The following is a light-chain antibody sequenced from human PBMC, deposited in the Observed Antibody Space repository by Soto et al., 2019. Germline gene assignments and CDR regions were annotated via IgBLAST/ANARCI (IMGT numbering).Light chain of an antibody. CDR1: QTVGSSF. V-gene: IGKV3-20*01. CDR2: GAS. Sequence: EIVLTQSPGTLSLSPGDGATLSCRASQTVGSSFFGWYQQKPGQAPRLIMYGASNRATGIPDRFTGRGSGTDFTLTISILDPEDCAVYYCHHYGGSQYTFGRGTKLEI. J-gene: IGKJ2*01. CDR3: HHYGGSQYT.